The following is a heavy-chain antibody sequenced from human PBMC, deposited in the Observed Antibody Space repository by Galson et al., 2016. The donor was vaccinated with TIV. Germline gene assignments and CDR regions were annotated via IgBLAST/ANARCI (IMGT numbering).Heavy chain of an antibody. V-gene: IGHV3-15*01. CDR1: GFIFSNAW. J-gene: IGHJ4*02. CDR2: IKSNFDGGTT. D-gene: IGHD2-15*01. Sequence: SLRLSCAASGFIFSNAWMSCVRQAPGKGLEWVGRIKSNFDGGTTDYAAPVKGRFTISRHDSKNTLFLQMNRLKTEDTAVYYCTTELGYCSGGYCYYFDYWGQGTLVTVSS. CDR3: TTELGYCSGGYCYYFDY.